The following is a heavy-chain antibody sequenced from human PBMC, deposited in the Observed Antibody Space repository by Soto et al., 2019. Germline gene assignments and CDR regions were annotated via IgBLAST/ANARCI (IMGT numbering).Heavy chain of an antibody. CDR2: ISGSGGST. CDR1: GFTFSSYA. V-gene: IGHV3-23*01. D-gene: IGHD3-3*01. CDR3: AKGAYYDFWSGYTYYFDY. J-gene: IGHJ4*02. Sequence: GGSLRLSCAASGFTFSSYAMSWFRQAPGKGLEWVSAISGSGGSTYYADSVKGRFTISRDNSKNTLYLQMNSLRAEDTAVYYCAKGAYYDFWSGYTYYFDYWGQGTLVTVSS.